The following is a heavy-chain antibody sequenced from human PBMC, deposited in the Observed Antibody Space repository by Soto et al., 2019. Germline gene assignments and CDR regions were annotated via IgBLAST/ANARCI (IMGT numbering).Heavy chain of an antibody. CDR1: GFTFSTYG. CDR2: ISSSSPIGYI. D-gene: IGHD3-10*01. Sequence: PGGSLRLSCAASGFTFSTYGMNWVRQAPGKGLEWVSSISSSSPIGYIYYADSVRGRFTISRDNAKNSLYLQMNSLRDEDTAVYYCAREGTRGGFLNWFDPWGQGTLVTVSS. CDR3: AREGTRGGFLNWFDP. V-gene: IGHV3-21*01. J-gene: IGHJ5*02.